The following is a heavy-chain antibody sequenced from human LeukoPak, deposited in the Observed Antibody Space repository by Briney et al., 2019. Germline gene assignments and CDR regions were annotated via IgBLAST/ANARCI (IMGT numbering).Heavy chain of an antibody. J-gene: IGHJ4*02. V-gene: IGHV3-21*01. Sequence: GGSLRLSCAASGFTFSSYAMNWVRQAPGKGLEWVSSISSSSSYIYYADSVKGRFTISRDNAKNSLYLQMNSLRAEDTAVYYCASGDFFGRQLVRYWGQGTLVTVSS. CDR1: GFTFSSYA. CDR2: ISSSSSYI. CDR3: ASGDFFGRQLVRY. D-gene: IGHD6-13*01.